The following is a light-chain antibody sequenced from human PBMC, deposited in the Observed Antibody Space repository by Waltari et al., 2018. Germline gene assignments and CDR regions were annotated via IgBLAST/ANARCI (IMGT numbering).Light chain of an antibody. Sequence: SSELTQAPAVSVAMGQTVRIPCQGDSLRSYYASSYQQRPGQAPILVMYDKNNRPSGVPDRFSGSSSHNTASLTITGAQAEDEASYYCHSRDASGVGGSFGGGTKLTVL. CDR3: HSRDASGVGGS. CDR2: DKN. J-gene: IGLJ2*01. V-gene: IGLV3-19*01. CDR1: SLRSYY.